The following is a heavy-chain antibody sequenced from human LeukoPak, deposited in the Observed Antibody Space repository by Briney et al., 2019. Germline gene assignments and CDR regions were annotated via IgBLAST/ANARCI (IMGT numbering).Heavy chain of an antibody. D-gene: IGHD6-6*01. V-gene: IGHV1-46*01. CDR3: ARAIGQLQNLYYYYYYMDV. CDR1: GYTFTSYY. J-gene: IGHJ6*03. Sequence: ASVKVSCKASGYTFTSYYMHWVRQAPGQGLEWMGIINPSGGSTSYAQKFQGRVTMTRDMSTSTVYMELSRLRSDDTAVYFCARAIGQLQNLYYYYYYMDVWGKGTTVTVSS. CDR2: INPSGGST.